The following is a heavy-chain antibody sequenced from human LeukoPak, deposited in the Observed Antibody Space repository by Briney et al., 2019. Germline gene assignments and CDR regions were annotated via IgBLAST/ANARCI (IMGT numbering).Heavy chain of an antibody. CDR1: GFAVSSNY. CDR3: ARDAGIAAAGTSWFDP. V-gene: IGHV3-53*01. Sequence: GGSLRLSCAASGFAVSSNYMSWVRQAPGKGLEWVSVIYSGGSTYYADSVKGRSTISRDNSKNTLYLQMSSLRAEDTAVYYCARDAGIAAAGTSWFDPWGQGTLVTVSS. CDR2: IYSGGST. J-gene: IGHJ5*02. D-gene: IGHD6-13*01.